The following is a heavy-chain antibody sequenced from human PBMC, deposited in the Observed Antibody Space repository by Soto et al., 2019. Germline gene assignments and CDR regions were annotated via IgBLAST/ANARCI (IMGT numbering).Heavy chain of an antibody. Sequence: EVQLVESGGGLVKPGGSLRLSCAASGFTFSSYSMNWVRKAPGKGLEWVSSISSSSSYIYYADSVNGRFTISRDNAKNSLYLQMNCLRDEDTAVYDCARGRGAEVTDSVQYYGMDVCGQGTTVTVSS. CDR3: ARGRGAEVTDSVQYYGMDV. D-gene: IGHD2-21*01. J-gene: IGHJ6*01. CDR1: GFTFSSYS. V-gene: IGHV3-21*01. CDR2: ISSSSSYI.